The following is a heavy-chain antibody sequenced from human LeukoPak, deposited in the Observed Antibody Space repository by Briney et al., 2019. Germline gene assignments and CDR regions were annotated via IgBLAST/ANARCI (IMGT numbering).Heavy chain of an antibody. Sequence: PGGSLRLSCAASGFTFSSYGMHWVRQAPGKGLDWVAFIRYDGTTKYYADSVKGRFTISSDNSKNTLYLQMNSLRAEDTAVYYCAKTGSSGWYVEYWGQGTLVTVSS. J-gene: IGHJ4*02. V-gene: IGHV3-30*02. CDR1: GFTFSSYG. CDR3: AKTGSSGWYVEY. CDR2: IRYDGTTK. D-gene: IGHD6-19*01.